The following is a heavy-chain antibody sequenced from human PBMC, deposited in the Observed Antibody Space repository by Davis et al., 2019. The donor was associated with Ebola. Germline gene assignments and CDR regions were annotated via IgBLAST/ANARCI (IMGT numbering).Heavy chain of an antibody. D-gene: IGHD1-14*01. CDR1: GGSFSGYY. V-gene: IGHV4-34*01. J-gene: IGHJ6*02. Sequence: MPSETLSLTCAVYGGSFSGYYWSWIRQPPGKGLEWIGSIYYSGSTYYNPSLKSRVTISVDTSKNQFSLKLSSVTAADTAVYYCASPARGVNPYYYYGMDVWGQGTTVTVSS. CDR2: IYYSGST. CDR3: ASPARGVNPYYYYGMDV.